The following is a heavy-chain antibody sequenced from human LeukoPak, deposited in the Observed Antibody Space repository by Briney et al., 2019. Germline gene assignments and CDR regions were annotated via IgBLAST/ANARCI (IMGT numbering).Heavy chain of an antibody. CDR1: GFTFNNFA. J-gene: IGHJ6*04. CDR2: VSGSGGST. Sequence: TGGSLRLSCAASGFTFNNFAMSWVRQAPGKGLEWVSGVSGSGGSTYYADSVKGRFTISRDNAKNSLYLQMNSLRAEDTAVYYCARQNQLGVWGKGTTVTVSS. CDR3: ARQNQLGV. D-gene: IGHD2-2*01. V-gene: IGHV3-23*01.